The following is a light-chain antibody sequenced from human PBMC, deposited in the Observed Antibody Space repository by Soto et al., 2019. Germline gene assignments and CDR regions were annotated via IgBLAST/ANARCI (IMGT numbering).Light chain of an antibody. CDR2: DAS. CDR3: QQYNSYLT. V-gene: IGKV1-5*01. CDR1: QSISSW. Sequence: DIQMTQSPSTLSASVGDRVTITCRASQSISSWLAWYQQKPWKAPKLLIYDASSLESGVPSRFSGSGSGTEFSLTISSLQPDDFATYYCQQYNSYLTFGGGTKVDIK. J-gene: IGKJ4*01.